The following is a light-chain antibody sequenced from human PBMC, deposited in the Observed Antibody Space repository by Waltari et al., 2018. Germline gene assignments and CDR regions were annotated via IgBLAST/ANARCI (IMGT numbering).Light chain of an antibody. Sequence: QSILYNSNDKNYLAWYQQKPGQHPKLLIYWASTRESGVPDRFSGSGSGTDFTLTISRLQAEDVAVYYCQQYYSRRTFGQGTKVEIK. J-gene: IGKJ1*01. V-gene: IGKV4-1*01. CDR1: QSILYNSNDKNY. CDR2: WAS. CDR3: QQYYSRRT.